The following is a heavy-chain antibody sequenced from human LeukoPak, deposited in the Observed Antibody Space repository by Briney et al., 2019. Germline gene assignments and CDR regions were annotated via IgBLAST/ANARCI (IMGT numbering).Heavy chain of an antibody. CDR2: IYHSGTS. D-gene: IGHD4-17*01. V-gene: IGHV4-30-4*01. Sequence: PSQTLSLTCTVSGDSISSGASYWSWIRRPPGEGLEWIGYIYHSGTSYYNPSLRSRVSISVDTSKNQFSLNVRSVTGADTAVYYCARRDVTTHRFDYWGQGALVTVSS. CDR3: ARRDVTTHRFDY. CDR1: GDSISSGASY. J-gene: IGHJ4*02.